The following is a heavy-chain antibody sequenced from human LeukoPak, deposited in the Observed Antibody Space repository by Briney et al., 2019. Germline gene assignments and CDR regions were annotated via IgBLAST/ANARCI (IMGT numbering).Heavy chain of an antibody. J-gene: IGHJ4*02. D-gene: IGHD5-18*01. CDR3: ATATAMVHTWTQTPNYDFDY. V-gene: IGHV3-48*04. Sequence: GGSLRLSCAASGFTFSSNSMNWVRQAPGKGLEWVSYISSTGGTIYYADSMKGRFTISRDNAKNSLYLQMNSLRSEDTAVYYCATATAMVHTWTQTPNYDFDYWGQGTLVTVSS. CDR1: GFTFSSNS. CDR2: ISSTGGTI.